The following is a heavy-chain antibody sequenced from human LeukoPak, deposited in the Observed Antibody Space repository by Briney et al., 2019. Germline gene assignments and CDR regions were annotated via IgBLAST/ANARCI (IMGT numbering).Heavy chain of an antibody. J-gene: IGHJ4*02. CDR2: IYSSGTT. V-gene: IGHV4-59*01. CDR3: GRRPAVDGPIDN. D-gene: IGHD3/OR15-3a*01. Sequence: PSETLSLTCIVSGGSLHRSFWTWVRQPPGKGLQWIGPIYSSGTTDYSPSLKSRLTISIDTSMNQFSLRLASVTAADTAVYYCGRRPAVDGPIDNWGQGILVAVSS. CDR1: GGSLHRSF.